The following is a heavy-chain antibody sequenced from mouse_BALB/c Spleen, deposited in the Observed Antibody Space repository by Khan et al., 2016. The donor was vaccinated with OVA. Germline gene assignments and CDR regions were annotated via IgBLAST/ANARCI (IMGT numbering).Heavy chain of an antibody. V-gene: IGHV1-7*01. J-gene: IGHJ3*01. CDR2: IDPSTSYT. Sequence: SGAEVAKPGASVKMSCKASGYTFTAYWIHWVKQRPGQGLEWIGYIDPSTSYTEYNQKFKDTATLTTDKSSSTAYMQLSSLPSPDSAVLNSARRGILGKFAYGGQGKEVTV. CDR3: ARRGILGKFAY. CDR1: GYTFTAYW. D-gene: IGHD4-1*01.